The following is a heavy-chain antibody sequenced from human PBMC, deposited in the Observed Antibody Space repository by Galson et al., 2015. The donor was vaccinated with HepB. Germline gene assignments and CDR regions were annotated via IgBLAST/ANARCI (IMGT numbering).Heavy chain of an antibody. V-gene: IGHV3-30*18. Sequence: SLRLSCAASRFTFNTYAMHWVRQAPGKGLEWVAVISYDGSKKYHADSVKGRFTISRDNSKNTLFLQMNSLRAEDTAIYYCAKDSGTESLWSEHYYGMDVWGQGTAVTVSS. CDR2: ISYDGSKK. J-gene: IGHJ6*02. D-gene: IGHD3-10*01. CDR3: AKDSGTESLWSEHYYGMDV. CDR1: RFTFNTYA.